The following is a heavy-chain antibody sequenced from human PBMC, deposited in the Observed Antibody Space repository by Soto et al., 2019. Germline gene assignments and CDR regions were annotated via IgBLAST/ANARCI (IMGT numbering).Heavy chain of an antibody. Sequence: PGGSLRLSCAASGFTFSSCSMNWVRQAPGKGLGWVSSISSSSSYIYYADSVKGRFTISRDNAKNSLYLQMNSLRAEDTAVYYCAREMIVDGFYFYYGMDVWGQGTTVTVSS. J-gene: IGHJ6*02. CDR2: ISSSSSYI. CDR1: GFTFSSCS. V-gene: IGHV3-21*01. D-gene: IGHD3-22*01. CDR3: AREMIVDGFYFYYGMDV.